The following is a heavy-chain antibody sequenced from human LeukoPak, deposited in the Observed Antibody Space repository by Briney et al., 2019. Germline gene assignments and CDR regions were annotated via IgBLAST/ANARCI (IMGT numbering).Heavy chain of an antibody. D-gene: IGHD6-19*01. CDR1: GFTFGDFA. CDR3: AREQWLVLNYFDS. CDR2: ISFDGSNK. J-gene: IGHJ4*02. Sequence: GSLRLSCAASGFTFGDFAMHWVRQAPGKGLEWVALISFDGSNKYYADSVKGRFTISRDNSKNTLSLQVNSLRAEDMAVYYCAREQWLVLNYFDSWGQGTLVTVSS. V-gene: IGHV3-30-3*01.